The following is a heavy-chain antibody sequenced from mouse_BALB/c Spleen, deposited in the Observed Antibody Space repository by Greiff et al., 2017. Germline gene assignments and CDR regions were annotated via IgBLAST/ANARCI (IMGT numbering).Heavy chain of an antibody. Sequence: QLQQSGPGLVAPSQSLSITCTVSGFSLTGYGVNWVRQPPGKGLEWLGMIWGDGSTDYNSALKSRLSISKDNSKSQVFLKMNSLQTDDTAMYYCARGLYYGNYGWYFDVWGAGTTVTVSS. CDR1: GFSLTGYG. CDR2: IWGDGST. CDR3: ARGLYYGNYGWYFDV. V-gene: IGHV2-6-7*01. J-gene: IGHJ1*01. D-gene: IGHD2-1*01.